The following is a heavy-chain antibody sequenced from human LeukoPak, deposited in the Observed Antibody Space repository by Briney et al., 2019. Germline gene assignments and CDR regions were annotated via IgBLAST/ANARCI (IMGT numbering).Heavy chain of an antibody. Sequence: SETLSLTCTVSGGSISSYYWSWIRQPPGKGLEWIGYIYYSGSTNYNPSLKSRVTISVDTSKNQSSLKLSSVTAADTAVYYCARAGRRAAGDCFDPWGQGTLVTVSS. CDR2: IYYSGST. V-gene: IGHV4-59*01. J-gene: IGHJ5*02. D-gene: IGHD6-13*01. CDR1: GGSISSYY. CDR3: ARAGRRAAGDCFDP.